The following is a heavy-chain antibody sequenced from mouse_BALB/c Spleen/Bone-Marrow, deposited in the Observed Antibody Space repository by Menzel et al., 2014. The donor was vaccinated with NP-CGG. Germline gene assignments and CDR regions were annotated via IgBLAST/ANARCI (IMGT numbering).Heavy chain of an antibody. Sequence: QVQLKDSGPELVKPGALVKISCKASGYTFTSYDINWVKRRPGQGLEWIGWIYPGDGSTKYNEKFKGKATLTADKSSSTAYMQLSSLTSENSAVYFCARSGDSSGYGFAYWGQGTLVTVSA. CDR2: IYPGDGST. D-gene: IGHD3-2*01. CDR1: GYTFTSYD. V-gene: IGHV1S56*01. J-gene: IGHJ3*01. CDR3: ARSGDSSGYGFAY.